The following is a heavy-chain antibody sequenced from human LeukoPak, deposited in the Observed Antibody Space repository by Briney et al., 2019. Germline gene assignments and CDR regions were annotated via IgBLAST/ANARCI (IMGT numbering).Heavy chain of an antibody. Sequence: ASVRVSCTASGYTFTTYFMHWVRQAPGQRLEWMGVVNPSSGSTTYSQKFQGRVTMTRDTSTSTVYMDLSSLRSEDTAVDDWAGAVGPRGGNWFDPWGQGTRVTVSS. V-gene: IGHV1-46*01. D-gene: IGHD1-26*01. CDR2: VNPSSGST. J-gene: IGHJ5*02. CDR3: AGAVGPRGGNWFDP. CDR1: GYTFTTYF.